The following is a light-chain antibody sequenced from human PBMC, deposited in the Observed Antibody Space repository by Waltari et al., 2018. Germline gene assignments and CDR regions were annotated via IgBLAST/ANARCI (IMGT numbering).Light chain of an antibody. V-gene: IGLV2-14*01. CDR3: ASFTRSDTWV. CDR1: SSDVGTCNC. CDR2: EVN. J-gene: IGLJ3*02. Sequence: QSALTQPASVSGSPGQSLTLSCTGTSSDVGTCNCPSWVQQHPGKAPKLMIYEVNNRPSGVSNRFSGSKSGNTASLTISGLQAEDEADYYCASFTRSDTWVFGGGTKLTVL.